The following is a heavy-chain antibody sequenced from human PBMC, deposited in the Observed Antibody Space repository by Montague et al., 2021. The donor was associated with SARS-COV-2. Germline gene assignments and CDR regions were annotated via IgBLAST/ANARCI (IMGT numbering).Heavy chain of an antibody. V-gene: IGHV4-59*01. CDR3: AREDRWNWFDP. CDR2: ICYMVAT. Sequence: SETLSLTCSVSGVCIIGDYWSWIRQSPGKGLEWIGDICYMVATNYNPSLKSRVTFSVDTSKNQFSLKLISVTAADTAVYFCAREDRWNWFDPWGQGVLVTVSS. CDR1: GVCIIGDY. D-gene: IGHD5-24*01. J-gene: IGHJ5*02.